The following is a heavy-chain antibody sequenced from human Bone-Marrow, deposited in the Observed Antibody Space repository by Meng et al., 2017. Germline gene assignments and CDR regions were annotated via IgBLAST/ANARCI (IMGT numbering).Heavy chain of an antibody. D-gene: IGHD1-1*01. CDR1: GDSVSSNSAT. CDR2: TYYRSRWYS. J-gene: IGHJ4*02. Sequence: QVQLQQSGPGLVKPSQTLSLTCAISGDSVSSNSATWNWIRQSPSRGLEWLGRTYYRSRWYSDYAVSVRSRITINPDTSKNQFSLQLNSLTPEDSAVYYCARGGTSWYFFDYWGQGTLVTVSS. V-gene: IGHV6-1*01. CDR3: ARGGTSWYFFDY.